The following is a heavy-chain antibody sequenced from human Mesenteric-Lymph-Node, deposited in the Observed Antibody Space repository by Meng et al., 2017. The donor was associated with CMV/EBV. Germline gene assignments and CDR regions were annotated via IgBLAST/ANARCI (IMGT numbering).Heavy chain of an antibody. CDR3: ARDYGGNAGVY. J-gene: IGHJ4*02. CDR2: IKQDGSEK. D-gene: IGHD4-23*01. Sequence: GGSLRLSCAASGFTFSYYWMSWVRQAPGKGLEWVANIKQDGSEKYYVDSVKGRFTISRDNAKNSLYLQMNSLRAEDTAVYYCARDYGGNAGVYWGQGTLVTVSS. V-gene: IGHV3-7*01. CDR1: GFTFSYYW.